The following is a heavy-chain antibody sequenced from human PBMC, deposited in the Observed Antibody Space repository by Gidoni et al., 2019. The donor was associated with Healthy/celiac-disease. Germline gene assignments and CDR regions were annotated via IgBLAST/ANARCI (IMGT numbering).Heavy chain of an antibody. CDR2: IYSGGST. D-gene: IGHD3-3*01. J-gene: IGHJ6*04. CDR1: GFTVSSNY. V-gene: IGHV3-66*02. Sequence: ELQLVESGVGLVQPGGSLSLSCAASGFTVSSNYMSWVRQAPGKGLEWVSVIYSGGSTYYADSVKGRFTISRDNSKNTLYLQMNSLRAEDTAVYYCARSRFSQGDVWGKGTTVTVSS. CDR3: ARSRFSQGDV.